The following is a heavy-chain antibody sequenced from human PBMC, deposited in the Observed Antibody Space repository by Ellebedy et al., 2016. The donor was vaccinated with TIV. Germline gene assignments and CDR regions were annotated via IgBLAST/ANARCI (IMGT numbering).Heavy chain of an antibody. CDR1: GFTFNKYS. CDR2: IDYSGNT. CDR3: ARHDPRYYESSGFYYGGWFDP. V-gene: IGHV4-59*08. Sequence: ESLKISCAVSGFTFNKYSMSWIRQPPGKGLEWIGYIDYSGNTNYNPSLQSRVTVSVDTSKNQFALKLSSVTAADTAVYFCARHDPRYYESSGFYYGGWFDPWGQGTLVTVSS. J-gene: IGHJ5*02. D-gene: IGHD3-22*01.